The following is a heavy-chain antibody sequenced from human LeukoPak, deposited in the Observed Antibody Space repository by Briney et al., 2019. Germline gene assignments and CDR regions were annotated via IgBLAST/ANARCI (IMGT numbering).Heavy chain of an antibody. CDR3: ARGAPAGYLDY. D-gene: IGHD6-13*01. Sequence: SETLSLTCTVSGGSISSYYWSWIRQPPGKGLEWIGYIYYSGSTNYNPSLKSRVTISVDTSKNQFSLRLSSVTAADTAVYYCARGAPAGYLDYWGQGTLVTVSS. CDR2: IYYSGST. J-gene: IGHJ4*02. CDR1: GGSISSYY. V-gene: IGHV4-59*01.